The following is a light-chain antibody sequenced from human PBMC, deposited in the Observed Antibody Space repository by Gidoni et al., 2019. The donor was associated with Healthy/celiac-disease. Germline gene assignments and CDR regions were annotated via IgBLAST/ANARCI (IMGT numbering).Light chain of an antibody. Sequence: DIQMTQSPSTLSASVGDRVTITCGASQSISSWLAWYQQKPGKAPKLLIYDASSLESGVPSRFSGSGSGTEFTLTISSLQPDDFATYYCQQYNSYRMYTFXQXTKLEIK. V-gene: IGKV1-5*01. J-gene: IGKJ2*01. CDR1: QSISSW. CDR3: QQYNSYRMYT. CDR2: DAS.